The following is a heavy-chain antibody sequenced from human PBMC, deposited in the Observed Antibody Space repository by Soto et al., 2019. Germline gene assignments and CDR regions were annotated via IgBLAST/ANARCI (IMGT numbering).Heavy chain of an antibody. CDR3: ARVEKCSSTSCYSVFDY. CDR2: INSDGSST. D-gene: IGHD2-2*01. V-gene: IGHV3-74*03. CDR1: GFTFSSYW. J-gene: IGHJ4*02. Sequence: EVQLVESGGGLVQPGGSLRLSCAASGFTFSSYWMHWVRQAPGKGLVWVSRINSDGSSTTYADSVKGRFTISRDNAKNTLYLQMNSLRAEDTDVYYCARVEKCSSTSCYSVFDYWGQGTLVTVSS.